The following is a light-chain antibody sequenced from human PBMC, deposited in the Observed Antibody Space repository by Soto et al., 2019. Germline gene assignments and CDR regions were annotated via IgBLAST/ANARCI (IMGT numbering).Light chain of an antibody. CDR3: QQRSNWPPALT. CDR1: RSVSSF. V-gene: IGKV3-11*01. CDR2: DAS. J-gene: IGKJ4*01. Sequence: EIVLTQSPATLSLSPGERATLSYRASRSVSSFLAWYQQKPGQAPRLLIFDASNRATGIPARFSGSGSGTDFTLTISSLEPEDFAIYYCQQRSNWPPALTFGGGTKVEIK.